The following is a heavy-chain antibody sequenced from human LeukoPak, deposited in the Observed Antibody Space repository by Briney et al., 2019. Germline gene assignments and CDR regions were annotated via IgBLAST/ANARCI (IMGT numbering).Heavy chain of an antibody. V-gene: IGHV3-30*04. D-gene: IGHD3-22*01. CDR3: ARDSRTYLNYYDSSGYYYV. CDR1: GLTFSNYA. CDR2: ISYDGKDK. Sequence: PGGSLRLSCAASGLTFSNYAMHWVRQAPGKGLEWIAFISYDGKDKYYADSVKGRFTISRDNSKNTLYLQMNSLRAEDTAVYYCARDSRTYLNYYDSSGYYYVWGQGTLVTVSS. J-gene: IGHJ4*02.